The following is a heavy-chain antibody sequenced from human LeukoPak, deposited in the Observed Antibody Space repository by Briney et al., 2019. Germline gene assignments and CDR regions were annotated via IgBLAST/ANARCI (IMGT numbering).Heavy chain of an antibody. CDR1: GGSISSYY. V-gene: IGHV4-59*01. D-gene: IGHD1-14*01. CDR3: ASSNPRYNWFDP. Sequence: SETLSLTCTVSGGSISSYYWSWIRQPPGKGLEWIGYIYYSGSTNYNPSLKSRVTISVDTSKNQFSLKLSSVTAADTAVYCCASSNPRYNWFDPWGQGTLVTVSS. J-gene: IGHJ5*02. CDR2: IYYSGST.